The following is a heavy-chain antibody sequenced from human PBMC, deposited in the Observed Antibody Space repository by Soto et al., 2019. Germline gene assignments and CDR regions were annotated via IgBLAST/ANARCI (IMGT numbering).Heavy chain of an antibody. CDR1: GGSFSGYY. D-gene: IGHD2-21*02. J-gene: IGHJ5*02. CDR3: VSGGYCGGDCYSRTPWFDP. CDR2: INHSGST. Sequence: PSETLSLTCAVYGGSFSGYYWVWIRQPPGKGLEWIGEINHSGSTNYNPSLKSRVTTSVDTSKNQFSLTLSSLTAADTAVYYCVSGGYCGGDCYSRTPWFDPWGQGTLVTVSS. V-gene: IGHV4-34*01.